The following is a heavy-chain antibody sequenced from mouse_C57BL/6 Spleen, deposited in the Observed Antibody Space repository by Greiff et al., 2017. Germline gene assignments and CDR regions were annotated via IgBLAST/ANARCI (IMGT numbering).Heavy chain of an antibody. V-gene: IGHV5-9-1*02. CDR1: GFTFSSYA. J-gene: IGHJ1*03. Sequence: EVQVVESGEGLVKPGGSLKLSCAASGFTFSSYAMSWVRQTPEKRLEWVAYISSGGDYIYYADTVKGRFTISRDNARNTLYLQMSSLKSEDTAMYYCTRDGTTVVVWYFDVWGTGTTVTVSS. CDR2: ISSGGDYI. D-gene: IGHD1-1*01. CDR3: TRDGTTVVVWYFDV.